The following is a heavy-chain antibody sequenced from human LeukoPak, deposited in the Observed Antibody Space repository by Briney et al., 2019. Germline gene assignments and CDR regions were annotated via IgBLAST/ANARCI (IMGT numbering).Heavy chain of an antibody. J-gene: IGHJ4*02. D-gene: IGHD6-6*01. CDR2: INHSGST. CDR1: GGSISSGGYY. CDR3: ARVEYSSSADFDY. Sequence: KPSETLSLTCTVSGGSISSGGYYWSWIRQPPGKGLEWIGEINHSGSTNYNPSLKSRVTISVDTSKNQFSLKLSSVTAADTAVYYCARVEYSSSADFDYWGQGTLVTVSS. V-gene: IGHV4-39*07.